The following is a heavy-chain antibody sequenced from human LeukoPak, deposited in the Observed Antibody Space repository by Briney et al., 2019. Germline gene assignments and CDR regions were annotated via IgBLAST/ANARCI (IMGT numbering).Heavy chain of an antibody. D-gene: IGHD6-6*01. CDR1: GYTFTTYH. J-gene: IGHJ5*02. CDR2: INPSSGFK. CDR3: ARDLGGSSSYVWLDP. V-gene: IGHV1-46*01. Sequence: ASVKVSCKASGYTFTTYHMHWVRQAPGQGLEWMGIINPSSGFKHNAQKFQDRFTMTRDTSTSTVYMELSSLTSEDAAVYYCARDLGGSSSYVWLDPWGQGTLVTVSS.